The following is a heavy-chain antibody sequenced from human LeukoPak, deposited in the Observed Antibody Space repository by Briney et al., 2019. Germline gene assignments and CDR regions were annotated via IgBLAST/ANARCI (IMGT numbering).Heavy chain of an antibody. Sequence: ASVKVSCKASGYTFTTFGITWVRRAPGQGLEWMGWVNPDNGNTNYAQKLQGRVTMTTATSTSTAYMELRSLTSDDTAVYYCARVGTDCSSGNCYWGQGTLVTVSS. CDR3: ARVGTDCSSGNCY. D-gene: IGHD2-15*01. V-gene: IGHV1-18*01. J-gene: IGHJ4*02. CDR2: VNPDNGNT. CDR1: GYTFTTFG.